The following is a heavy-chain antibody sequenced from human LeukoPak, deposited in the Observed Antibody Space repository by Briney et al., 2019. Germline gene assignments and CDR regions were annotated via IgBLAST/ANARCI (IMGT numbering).Heavy chain of an antibody. CDR1: GCSFTSYW. Sequence: GGALKISFKGAGCSFTSYWIGWVRQLPGKGLEWMGIIYPGDCDSRYSPSFQGQVTISADKSINPPYLPWSSLKASDTAMYYCARLYYYRSGSYYFSPFDYWGQGTLVTVSS. D-gene: IGHD3-10*01. CDR3: ARLYYYRSGSYYFSPFDY. CDR2: IYPGDCDS. J-gene: IGHJ4*02. V-gene: IGHV5-51*01.